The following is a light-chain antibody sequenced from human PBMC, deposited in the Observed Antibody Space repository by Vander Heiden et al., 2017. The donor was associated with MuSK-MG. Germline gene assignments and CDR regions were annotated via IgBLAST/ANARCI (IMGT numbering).Light chain of an antibody. CDR1: QSVSSSY. CDR3: QQDCSSPWT. CDR2: GTS. Sequence: EIVLTQSPGTLSLSPGERVTLSCRASQSVSSSYLAWYQQKPGQAPRLLIYGTSSRATGIPDRFSGSGSGTDFTLTISRLEPEDFAVYYCQQDCSSPWTFGQGTKVEI. J-gene: IGKJ1*01. V-gene: IGKV3-20*01.